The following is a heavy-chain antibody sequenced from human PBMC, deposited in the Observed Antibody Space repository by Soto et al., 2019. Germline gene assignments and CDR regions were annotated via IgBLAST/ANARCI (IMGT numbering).Heavy chain of an antibody. D-gene: IGHD6-19*01. V-gene: IGHV3-23*01. CDR2: ISGSGVST. CDR1: GFTFSSYA. Sequence: PGVSLRLSCAASGFTFSSYAMSWVRQAPGKGLEWVSAISGSGVSTYYADSVKGRFTISRDNSKNTLYLQMNSLRAEDTAVYYCAKDIYSSGGGYWGQGTLVTVSS. CDR3: AKDIYSSGGGY. J-gene: IGHJ4*02.